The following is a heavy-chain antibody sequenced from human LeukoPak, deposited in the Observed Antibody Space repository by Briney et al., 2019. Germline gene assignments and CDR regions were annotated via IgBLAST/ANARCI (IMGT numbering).Heavy chain of an antibody. V-gene: IGHV3-23*03. D-gene: IGHD1-14*01. CDR2: LYSDGNT. Sequence: HPGGSLRLSCAASGFTFSNYAMNWVRQAPGKGLEWVSVLYSDGNTKYADSVQGRFTISRDNSKNTLYLEMNSLSPDDTAVYYCARGVEPLAANTLAYWGQGTLVTVSS. J-gene: IGHJ4*02. CDR3: ARGVEPLAANTLAY. CDR1: GFTFSNYA.